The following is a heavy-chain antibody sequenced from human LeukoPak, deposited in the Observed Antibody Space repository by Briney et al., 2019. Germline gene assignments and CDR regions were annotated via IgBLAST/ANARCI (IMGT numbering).Heavy chain of an antibody. Sequence: ASVRVSCKASVYTFTDYYIHCVRQGPGQGLEWMGCITPNSDDTDYAQKFQGRVTMTRDTSINTAYMEVTSLISDDTAVYYCASGDYSGTKPDPIDVWGQGTMVTVSS. CDR1: VYTFTDYY. CDR2: ITPNSDDT. V-gene: IGHV1-2*02. J-gene: IGHJ3*01. CDR3: ASGDYSGTKPDPIDV. D-gene: IGHD3-10*01.